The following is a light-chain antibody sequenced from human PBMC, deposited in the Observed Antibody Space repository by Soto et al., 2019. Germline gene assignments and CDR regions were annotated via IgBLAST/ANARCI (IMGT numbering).Light chain of an antibody. CDR3: QQRSDWPLLT. CDR1: QNVGTY. Sequence: EIVLTQSPATLSLSPGERATLSCRASQNVGTYLAWYQQKPGQAPRLLISDASNRATAIPARFRGSGSETDLTLTLSGLEPEDYGIYYCQQRSDWPLLTFGGGTRVEIK. V-gene: IGKV3-11*01. CDR2: DAS. J-gene: IGKJ4*01.